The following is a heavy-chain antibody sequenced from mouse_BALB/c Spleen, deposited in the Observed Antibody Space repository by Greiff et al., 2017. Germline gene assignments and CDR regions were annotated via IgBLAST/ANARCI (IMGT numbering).Heavy chain of an antibody. CDR1: GYTFTDYV. Sequence: VQLQQSGPELVKPGASVKMSCKASGYTFTDYVISWVKQRTGQGLEWIGEIYPGSGSTYYNEKFKGKATLTADKSSSTAYMQLSSLTSDDSAVYFCARLGLLRLGDYAMDYWGQGTSVTVSS. V-gene: IGHV1-77*01. D-gene: IGHD1-2*01. CDR2: IYPGSGST. CDR3: ARLGLLRLGDYAMDY. J-gene: IGHJ4*01.